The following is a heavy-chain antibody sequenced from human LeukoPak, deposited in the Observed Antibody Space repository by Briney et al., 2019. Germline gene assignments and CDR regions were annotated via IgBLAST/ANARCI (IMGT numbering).Heavy chain of an antibody. J-gene: IGHJ1*01. D-gene: IGHD1-26*01. CDR1: GFTFRSFE. CDR2: FSSSGDST. CDR3: VRLGGATGLYFHH. V-gene: IGHV3-48*03. Sequence: GGSLRLSCAASGFTFRSFEMNWVRQAPGKGLEWVSYFSSSGDSTYYADSVKGRLTISRDNAKNSLYLQMSSLRAEDAAVYYCVRLGGATGLYFHHWGQGTRVTVSS.